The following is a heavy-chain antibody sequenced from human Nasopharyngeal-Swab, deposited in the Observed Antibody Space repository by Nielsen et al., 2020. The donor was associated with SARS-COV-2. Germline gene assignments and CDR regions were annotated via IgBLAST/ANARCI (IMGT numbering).Heavy chain of an antibody. Sequence: WVRQAPGQGLEWMGWMNPNSGNTGYAQKFQGRVTMTRNTSISTAYMELSSLSSEDTAVYYCARDSGLQYCSGRSCPLLDWGQGTLVTVSS. V-gene: IGHV1-8*01. D-gene: IGHD2-15*01. CDR2: MNPNSGNT. CDR3: ARDSGLQYCSGRSCPLLD. J-gene: IGHJ4*02.